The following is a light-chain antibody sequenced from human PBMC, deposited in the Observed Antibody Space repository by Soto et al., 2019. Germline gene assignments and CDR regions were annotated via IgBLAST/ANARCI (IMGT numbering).Light chain of an antibody. CDR1: QSVSSN. V-gene: IGKV3-15*01. CDR3: QQYNNWPLT. J-gene: IGKJ4*01. Sequence: EIVMTQSPATLSVSPGERATLSCRASQSVSSNLAWYQQKPGQAPRLLIYDASTRATGIPARFSGSGSGTEFTLTISSLQSEAFAVYYCQQYNNWPLTFGGGTNVEIK. CDR2: DAS.